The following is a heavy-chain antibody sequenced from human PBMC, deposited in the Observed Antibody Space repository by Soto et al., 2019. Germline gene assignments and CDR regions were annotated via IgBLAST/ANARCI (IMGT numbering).Heavy chain of an antibody. D-gene: IGHD3-22*01. CDR3: TRHNYYYDSSGYYFDDY. V-gene: IGHV4-39*01. CDR1: GGSISSSNYF. CDR2: VFYTGST. Sequence: SETLSLTCTVSGGSISSSNYFWGWIRQPPENGLEWIGSVFYTGSTYYKSSLKSRATISVDTSKNQVSLKLSSVTAADTAVYYCTRHNYYYDSSGYYFDDYSGQGTLVTVSS. J-gene: IGHJ4*02.